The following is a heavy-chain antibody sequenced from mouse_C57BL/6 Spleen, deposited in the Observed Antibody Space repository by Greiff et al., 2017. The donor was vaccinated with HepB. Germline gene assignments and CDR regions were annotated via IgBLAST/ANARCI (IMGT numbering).Heavy chain of an antibody. Sequence: EVQGVESGGDLVKPGGSLKLSCAASGFTFSSYGMSWVRQTPDKRLEWVATISSGGSYTYYPDSVKGRFTISRDNAKNTLYLQMSSLKSEDTAMYYCASGGLHYYFDYWGQGTTLTVSS. D-gene: IGHD2-4*01. CDR3: ASGGLHYYFDY. J-gene: IGHJ2*01. CDR2: ISSGGSYT. V-gene: IGHV5-6*01. CDR1: GFTFSSYG.